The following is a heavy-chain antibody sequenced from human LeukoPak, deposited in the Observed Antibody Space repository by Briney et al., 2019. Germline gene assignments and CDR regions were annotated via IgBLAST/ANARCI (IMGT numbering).Heavy chain of an antibody. V-gene: IGHV3-48*01. CDR2: ISSSSSTI. Sequence: GGSLRLSCAASGFTFSSYSINWVRQAPGKGLEWVSYISSSSSTIYYADSVKGRFTISRDNAKNSLYLQMNSLRAEDTAVYYCAREGGSYNFDYWGQGTLVTVSS. CDR3: AREGGSYNFDY. D-gene: IGHD1-26*01. CDR1: GFTFSSYS. J-gene: IGHJ4*02.